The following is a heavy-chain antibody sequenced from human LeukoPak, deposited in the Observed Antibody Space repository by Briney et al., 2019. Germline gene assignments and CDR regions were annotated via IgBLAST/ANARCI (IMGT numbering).Heavy chain of an antibody. Sequence: GGSLRLSCATSGFTFSSYAMSWVRQAPGKGLEWVANIKQDGGEKYYVDSVKGRFTISRDNAKNSLYLQMNSLRAEDTAVYYCAREREVVVAATGAFDIWGQGTMVTVSS. V-gene: IGHV3-7*01. CDR2: IKQDGGEK. D-gene: IGHD2-15*01. CDR3: AREREVVVAATGAFDI. CDR1: GFTFSSYA. J-gene: IGHJ3*02.